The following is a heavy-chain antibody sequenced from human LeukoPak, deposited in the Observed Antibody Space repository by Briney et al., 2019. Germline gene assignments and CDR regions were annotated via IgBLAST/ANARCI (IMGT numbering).Heavy chain of an antibody. CDR2: IYPGDSDT. V-gene: IGHV5-51*01. D-gene: IGHD4-17*01. J-gene: IGHJ2*01. Sequence: GESLKISCKGSGYSFTSYCIGWVRQMPGKGLEWMGIIYPGDSDTRYSPSFQDQVTISADKSISTAYLQWSSLKASDTAMYYCARNYYGDYWYFDLWGRGTLVTVSS. CDR1: GYSFTSYC. CDR3: ARNYYGDYWYFDL.